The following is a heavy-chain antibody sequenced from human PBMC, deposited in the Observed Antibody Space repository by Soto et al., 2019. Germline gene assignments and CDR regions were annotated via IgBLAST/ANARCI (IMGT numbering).Heavy chain of an antibody. CDR3: ARGYSSSWQLTHYYYSYGMDV. CDR2: IIPIFGTA. V-gene: IGHV1-69*13. J-gene: IGHJ6*02. Sequence: ASVKVSCKASGGTFSSYAISWVRQAPGQGLEWMGGIIPIFGTANYAQKFQGRVTITADESTSTAYMELSSLRSEDTAVYYCARGYSSSWQLTHYYYSYGMDVWGQGTTVTVSS. D-gene: IGHD6-13*01. CDR1: GGTFSSYA.